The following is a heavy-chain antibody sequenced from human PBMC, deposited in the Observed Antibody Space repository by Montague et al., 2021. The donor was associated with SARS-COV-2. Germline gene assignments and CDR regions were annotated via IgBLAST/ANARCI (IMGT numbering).Heavy chain of an antibody. V-gene: IGHV4-38-2*01. CDR1: GFSISSGFY. CDR2: VYHSGYT. Sequence: SETLSLTCSVSGFSISSGFYWAWIRQSPGKGPEWIGTVYHSGYTXXNPXXXGRATVSIDTSKNQFSLTVTSVTAADTAVYFCARRGFTGSDYFDYWGQGTLVTVSS. J-gene: IGHJ4*02. D-gene: IGHD5-12*01. CDR3: ARRGFTGSDYFDY.